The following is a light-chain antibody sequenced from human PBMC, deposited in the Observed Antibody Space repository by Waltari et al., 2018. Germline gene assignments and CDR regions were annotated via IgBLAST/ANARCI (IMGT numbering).Light chain of an antibody. CDR2: RDN. V-gene: IGLV1-44*01. J-gene: IGLJ3*02. CDR1: SSNIGSNT. Sequence: QSVLTQPPSASGPPGQRVTISCSGSSSNIGSNTVDWYQQLPGTAPKLLIYRDNQLPSGVPDRFSGSKSGTSASLAISGLQSDDEADYYCAAWDDSLNGLFGGGTKLTVL. CDR3: AAWDDSLNGL.